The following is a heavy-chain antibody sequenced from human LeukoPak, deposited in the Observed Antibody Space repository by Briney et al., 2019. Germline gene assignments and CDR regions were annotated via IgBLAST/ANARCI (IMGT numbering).Heavy chain of an antibody. V-gene: IGHV7-4-1*02. D-gene: IGHD6-19*01. J-gene: IGHJ3*02. CDR3: AGGLTQQWLETGDAFDI. CDR1: GYTFTSYA. CDR2: INTNTGNP. Sequence: ASVKVSCKASGYTFTSYAMNWVRQAPGQGLEWMGWINTNTGNPTYAQGFTGRFVFSLDTSVSTAYLQISSLKAEDTAVYYCAGGLTQQWLETGDAFDIWGQGTMVTISS.